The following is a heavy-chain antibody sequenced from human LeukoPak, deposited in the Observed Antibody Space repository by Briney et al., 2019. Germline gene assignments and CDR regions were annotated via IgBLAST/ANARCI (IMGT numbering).Heavy chain of an antibody. V-gene: IGHV1-69*06. CDR2: IIPIFGTA. J-gene: IGHJ4*02. CDR1: GGTFSSYA. D-gene: IGHD6-19*01. CDR3: ARPMGYSSGWIDY. Sequence: GSSVKVSCKASGGTFSSYAISWVRQAPGQGLEWMGGIIPIFGTANYAQKFQGRVTITADKSTSTAYMELRSLRSDDTAVYYCARPMGYSSGWIDYWGQGTLVAVSS.